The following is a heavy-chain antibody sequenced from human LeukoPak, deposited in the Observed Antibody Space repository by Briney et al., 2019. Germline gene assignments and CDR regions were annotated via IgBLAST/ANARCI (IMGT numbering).Heavy chain of an antibody. V-gene: IGHV3-48*01. J-gene: IGHJ4*02. CDR2: ISGSSGTI. CDR3: AKGDYSSSWYGVHYFDY. D-gene: IGHD6-13*01. Sequence: GGSLRLSCTASGFTFRSHSMIWVRQAPGKGLEWISYISGSSGTIYYADSVKGRFIISRDNDKNSLYLQMNSLRAEDTAVYYCAKGDYSSSWYGVHYFDYWGQGTLVTVSS. CDR1: GFTFRSHS.